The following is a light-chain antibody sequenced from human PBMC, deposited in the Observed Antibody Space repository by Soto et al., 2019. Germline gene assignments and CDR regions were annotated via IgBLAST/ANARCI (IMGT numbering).Light chain of an antibody. J-gene: IGKJ1*01. V-gene: IGKV3-20*01. CDR1: QSVSSSY. Sequence: IGLTQSPVTLSLSPGERATLSCRASQSVSSSYLAWYQQKPGQAPRLLIYGASSRATGIPDRFSGSGSGTDFTLTISRLEPEDCAVDYCQQYGSSPWTFGQGTKVDI. CDR2: GAS. CDR3: QQYGSSPWT.